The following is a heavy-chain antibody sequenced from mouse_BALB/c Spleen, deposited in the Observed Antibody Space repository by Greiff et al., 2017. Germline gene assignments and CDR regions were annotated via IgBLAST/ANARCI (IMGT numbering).Heavy chain of an antibody. V-gene: IGHV1-12*01. CDR3: ARVDYGAMDY. CDR1: GYTFTSYN. D-gene: IGHD2-4*01. Sequence: QVQLQQPGAELVKPGASVKMSCKASGYTFTSYNMHWVKQTPGQGLEWIGAIYPGNGDTSYNQKFKGKATLTADKSSSTAYMQLSSLTSEDSAVYYCARVDYGAMDYWGQGTSVTVSS. J-gene: IGHJ4*01. CDR2: IYPGNGDT.